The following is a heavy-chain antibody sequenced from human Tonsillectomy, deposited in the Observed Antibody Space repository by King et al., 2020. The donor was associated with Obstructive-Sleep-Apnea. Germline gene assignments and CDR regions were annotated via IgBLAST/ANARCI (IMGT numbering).Heavy chain of an antibody. D-gene: IGHD1-1*01. CDR3: ARGVKVQRHRGDYYYYYGMDV. V-gene: IGHV4-34*01. CDR2: INHSGST. Sequence: VQLQQWGAGLLKPSETLSLTCAVYGGSFSGDYWTWIRQPPGKGLEWIGEINHSGSTNYNPSLRSRVTISVDTAKKQFSLKLSSVTAADTAVYYCARGVKVQRHRGDYYYYYGMDVWGQGTTVTVSS. CDR1: GGSFSGDY. J-gene: IGHJ6*02.